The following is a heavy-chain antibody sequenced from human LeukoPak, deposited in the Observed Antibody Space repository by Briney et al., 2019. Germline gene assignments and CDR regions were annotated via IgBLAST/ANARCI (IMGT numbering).Heavy chain of an antibody. J-gene: IGHJ6*02. V-gene: IGHV1-2*02. CDR2: INPNSGGT. CDR1: GYTFTGYY. D-gene: IGHD3-10*01. Sequence: ASVKVSCKASGYTFTGYYMHWVRQAPGQGLEWMGWINPNSGGTNYAQKFQGRVTMTRDTSISTAYMELSRLRSDDMAVYYCARTVELWFGELLPDCYYGMDVWGQGTTVTVSS. CDR3: ARTVELWFGELLPDCYYGMDV.